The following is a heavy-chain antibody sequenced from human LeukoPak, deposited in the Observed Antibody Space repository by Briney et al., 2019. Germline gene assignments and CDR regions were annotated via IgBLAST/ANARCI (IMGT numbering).Heavy chain of an antibody. V-gene: IGHV7-4-1*02. Sequence: ASVKVSCKASGYTFTSYGISWVRQAPGQGLEWMGWINTHAGNPTYAQGFGGRFVFSLANSVSTAYLQISSLKAEDTAVYYCALRCPRRDRMVRGVIMNDAFDIWGQGTMVTVSS. J-gene: IGHJ3*02. D-gene: IGHD3-10*01. CDR3: ALRCPRRDRMVRGVIMNDAFDI. CDR1: GYTFTSYG. CDR2: INTHAGNP.